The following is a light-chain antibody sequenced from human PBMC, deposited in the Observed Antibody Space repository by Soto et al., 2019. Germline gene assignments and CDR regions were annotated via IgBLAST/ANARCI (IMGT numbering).Light chain of an antibody. Sequence: IVMTQSPATLSVSPGERVTLSCRASQSVSSRLAWYQQKPGQAPRLLVYGTSNRATGIPDRFSGSGSGTDFSLTISSLEPGDLAVYYCQQYGSSPRTFGQGTNVDIK. CDR3: QQYGSSPRT. CDR2: GTS. J-gene: IGKJ1*01. CDR1: QSVSSR. V-gene: IGKV3-20*01.